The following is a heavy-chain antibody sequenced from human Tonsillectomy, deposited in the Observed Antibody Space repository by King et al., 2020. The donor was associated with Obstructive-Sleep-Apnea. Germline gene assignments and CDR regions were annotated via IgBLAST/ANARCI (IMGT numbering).Heavy chain of an antibody. V-gene: IGHV3-9*01. CDR1: GFIFENYA. J-gene: IGHJ4*02. Sequence: VQLVESGGGLVQPGRSLRLSCAASGFIFENYAMHWVRHVPGKGLEWVSGISWNSGDKGYADSVKGRFTISRDDAKNSLHLQMNSLRAEDTALYYCAKDRYSDNSGYYFDSWGRGTLVTVSS. CDR2: ISWNSGDK. CDR3: AKDRYSDNSGYYFDS. D-gene: IGHD2-15*01.